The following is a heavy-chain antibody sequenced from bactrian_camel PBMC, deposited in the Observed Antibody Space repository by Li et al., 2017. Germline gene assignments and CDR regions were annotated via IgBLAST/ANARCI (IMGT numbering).Heavy chain of an antibody. V-gene: IGHV3S63*01. D-gene: IGHD1*01. CDR1: GSTSIHYC. CDR2: IDNYSST. CDR3: AAKSLRCIGMGTNPFLGFAF. J-gene: IGHJ4*01. Sequence: HVQLVESGGGSVQAGGSLRLSCKVSGSTSIHYCMGWFRQAPGKEREGVASIDNYSSTYYVDSVKGRFTISEDNFRRTVFLQMDDLKPDDTATYYCAAKSLRCIGMGTNPFLGFAFWGQGTQVTVS.